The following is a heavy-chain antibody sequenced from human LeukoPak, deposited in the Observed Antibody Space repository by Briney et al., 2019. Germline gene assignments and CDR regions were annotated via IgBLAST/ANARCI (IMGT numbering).Heavy chain of an antibody. V-gene: IGHV4-59*08. CDR1: GGSISGYY. CDR2: ISYSGGT. Sequence: SETLSLTCTVSGGSISGYYWIWIRQPPGKGLEWIGFISYSGGTNYNPSLKSRVNISVDTSKNQFSLKLSSVTAADTAVYYCARHGGSYTFDYWGQGTMVTVSS. J-gene: IGHJ4*02. D-gene: IGHD1-26*01. CDR3: ARHGGSYTFDY.